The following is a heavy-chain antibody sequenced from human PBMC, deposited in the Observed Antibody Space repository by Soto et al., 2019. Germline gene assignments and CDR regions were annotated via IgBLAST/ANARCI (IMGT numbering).Heavy chain of an antibody. V-gene: IGHV4-4*02. CDR1: GGSMSSPNW. D-gene: IGHD3-10*01. Sequence: QVRLQESGPGLVKPSGTLSLTCLVSGGSMSSPNWWSWVRQAPGKGLEWIAEMHHSGATNYNPSLKSPVIISIDKSKNQFSLNLSSVTAADTAVYYCATGSLYYYGSGGMWDSWGRGALVTVSS. CDR2: MHHSGAT. J-gene: IGHJ4*02. CDR3: ATGSLYYYGSGGMWDS.